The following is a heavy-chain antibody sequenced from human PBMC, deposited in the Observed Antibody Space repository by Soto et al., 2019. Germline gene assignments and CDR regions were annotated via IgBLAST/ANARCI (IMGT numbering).Heavy chain of an antibody. V-gene: IGHV1-18*01. CDR1: GYTFTSYG. CDR2: ISAYNGNT. CDR3: ARDSVDTKWELLGHFDY. J-gene: IGHJ4*02. D-gene: IGHD1-26*01. Sequence: GASVKVSCKASGYTFTSYGISWVRQAPGQGLEWMGWISAYNGNTNYAQKLQGRVTMTTDTSTSTAYMELRSLRSDDTAVYYCARDSVDTKWELLGHFDYWGQGTLVTVSS.